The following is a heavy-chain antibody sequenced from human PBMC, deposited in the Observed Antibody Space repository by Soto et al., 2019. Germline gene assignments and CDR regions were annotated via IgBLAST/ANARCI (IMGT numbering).Heavy chain of an antibody. CDR3: AKERSSDFDP. CDR2: ISGSGDST. CDR1: GFTFRSYA. J-gene: IGHJ5*02. Sequence: PGGSLRLSCAASGFTFRSYAMSWVRQAPGKGLEWVSVISGSGDSTYYADSVKGRFTISRDNSKNTLYLQMNSLRAEDTAVYYCAKERSSDFDPWGQGTLVTVSS. V-gene: IGHV3-23*01.